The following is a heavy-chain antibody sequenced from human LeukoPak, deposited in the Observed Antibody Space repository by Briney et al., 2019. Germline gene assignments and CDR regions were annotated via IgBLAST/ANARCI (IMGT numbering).Heavy chain of an antibody. CDR1: GFIFSAYG. V-gene: IGHV3-33*01. CDR3: ARTYNIRYFDT. CDR2: IWSDASNT. D-gene: IGHD3-9*01. J-gene: IGHJ4*02. Sequence: GGSLRLSCAASGFIFSAYGMHRVRQAPGKGLEWVAVIWSDASNTYYVDSVKGRFTISRDNSKNTLYLQMNSLRAEDTAVYYCARTYNIRYFDTWGQGTLVTVAS.